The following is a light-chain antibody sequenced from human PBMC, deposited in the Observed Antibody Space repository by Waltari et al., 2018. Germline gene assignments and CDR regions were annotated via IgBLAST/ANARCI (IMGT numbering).Light chain of an antibody. Sequence: SYVLTQSPSVSVAPGKTARITCGGNNIGSKSVHWYQQKPGQAPVLVIYDDSDRPSGVPGESSGSNSGNTATLTISRVEAGDEADYYCQVWGSSSDHHYVFGTGTKVTVL. CDR3: QVWGSSSDHHYV. V-gene: IGLV3-21*04. CDR2: DDS. J-gene: IGLJ1*01. CDR1: NIGSKS.